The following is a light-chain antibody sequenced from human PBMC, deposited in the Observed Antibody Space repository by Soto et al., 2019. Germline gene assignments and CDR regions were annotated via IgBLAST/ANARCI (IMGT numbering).Light chain of an antibody. CDR2: DVR. V-gene: IGLV2-14*01. CDR1: SSDVGGYNY. Sequence: QSVLTQPASVSGSPGQSITISCTGTSSDVGGYNYVSWYQQHPGKAPKLMIYDVRNRPSGVFNRFSGSKSVNTASLTISGLQAEDEADYYGSSYTSTSADVFGSWPTVTVL. CDR3: SSYTSTSADV. J-gene: IGLJ1*01.